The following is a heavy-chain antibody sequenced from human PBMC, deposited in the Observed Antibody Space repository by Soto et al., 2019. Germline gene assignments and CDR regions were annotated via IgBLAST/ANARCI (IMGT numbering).Heavy chain of an antibody. CDR2: ISGGGGSTI. D-gene: IGHD3-22*01. Sequence: LRLSCAASGFTFSDYYMNWIRQAPGKGLEWISYISGGGGSTIYYADSVKGRFTISRDNAKKSLYLQMNSLRGEDTAVYFCARARGYYDSSGYDFWGQGTLVTVSS. CDR3: ARARGYYDSSGYDF. J-gene: IGHJ4*02. V-gene: IGHV3-11*01. CDR1: GFTFSDYY.